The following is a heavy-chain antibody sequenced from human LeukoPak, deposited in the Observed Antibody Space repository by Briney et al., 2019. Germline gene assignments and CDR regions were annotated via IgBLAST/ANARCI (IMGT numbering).Heavy chain of an antibody. V-gene: IGHV3-15*04. J-gene: IGHJ4*02. CDR3: TTYGSGRKFDY. CDR1: GFSFSDAW. Sequence: GGSLRLSCAASGFSFSDAWMSWVRQIPGKGREWVGRIESKTDGGTTDYAAPVKGRFTISRVDSTNTLYLQMTSLKSEDTAVYYCTTYGSGRKFDYWGQGILVTVSS. CDR2: IESKTDGGTT. D-gene: IGHD3-10*01.